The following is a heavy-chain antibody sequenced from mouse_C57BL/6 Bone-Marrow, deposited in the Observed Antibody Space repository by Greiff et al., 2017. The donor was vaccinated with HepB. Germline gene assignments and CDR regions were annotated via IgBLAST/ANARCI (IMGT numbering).Heavy chain of an antibody. V-gene: IGHV1-82*01. CDR1: GYAFSSSW. Sequence: VQLQQSGPELVKPGASVKISCKASGYAFSSSWMNWVKQRPGKGLEWIGRIYPGDGDTNYNGKFKGKATLTADKSSSTAYMQLSSLTSEDSAVYFCARKIYDGYFAYWGQGTLVTVSA. D-gene: IGHD2-3*01. CDR3: ARKIYDGYFAY. CDR2: IYPGDGDT. J-gene: IGHJ3*01.